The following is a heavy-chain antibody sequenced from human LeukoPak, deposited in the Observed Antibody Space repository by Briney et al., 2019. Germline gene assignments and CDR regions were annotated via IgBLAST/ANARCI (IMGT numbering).Heavy chain of an antibody. J-gene: IGHJ6*02. CDR1: GSTFSNFA. CDR2: ISGPGVYT. V-gene: IGHV3-23*01. D-gene: IGHD2-15*01. CDR3: ASGWGMAV. Sequence: GGSLRLSCAASGSTFSNFAMNWVRLAPGKGLEWVSSISGPGVYTNYADSVTGRFTITRDNSRNTVYLQMNALRAEDTAVYYCASGWGMAVGGQGTTVTVSS.